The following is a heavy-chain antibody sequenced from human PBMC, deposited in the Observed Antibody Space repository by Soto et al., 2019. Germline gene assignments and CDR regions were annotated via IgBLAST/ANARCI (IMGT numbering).Heavy chain of an antibody. J-gene: IGHJ6*03. CDR1: GYTFTSYD. CDR3: ARGGDYYYYYYMDV. Sequence: ASVKVSCKASGYTFTSYDINWVRQATGQGLEWMGWMNPNSGNTGYAQKFQGRVIMTRNTSISTAYMELSSLRSEDTAVYYCARGGDYYYYYYMDVWGKGTTVTVSS. V-gene: IGHV1-8*01. CDR2: MNPNSGNT. D-gene: IGHD3-10*01.